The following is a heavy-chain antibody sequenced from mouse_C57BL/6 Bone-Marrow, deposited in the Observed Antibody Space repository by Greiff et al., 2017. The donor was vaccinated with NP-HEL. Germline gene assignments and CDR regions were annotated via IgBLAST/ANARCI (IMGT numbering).Heavy chain of an antibody. D-gene: IGHD1-1*01. CDR1: GYTFTSYW. Sequence: DQLQQSGTVLARPGASVKMSCKTSGYTFTSYWMHWVKQRPGQGLEWIGAIYPGNSDTSYNQKFKGKAKLTAVTSASTAYMELSSLTNEDSAVYYCTWYYGSREFSYYAMDYWGQGTSVTVSS. J-gene: IGHJ4*01. V-gene: IGHV1-5*01. CDR3: TWYYGSREFSYYAMDY. CDR2: IYPGNSDT.